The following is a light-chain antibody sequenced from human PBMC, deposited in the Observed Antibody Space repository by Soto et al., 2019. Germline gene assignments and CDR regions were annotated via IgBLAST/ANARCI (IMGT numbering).Light chain of an antibody. CDR1: QSISSN. CDR2: DAS. V-gene: IGKV3-15*01. J-gene: IGKJ1*01. CDR3: QQYNNWSQT. Sequence: IVEAQFSSPLSVSSGERAPLSCRASQSISSNLTWYQQKPGQAPRLLIYDASTRDTGIPARFSGSGSGTEFTLTISSLQSEDFAVYYCQQYNNWSQTFGQGTKVDIK.